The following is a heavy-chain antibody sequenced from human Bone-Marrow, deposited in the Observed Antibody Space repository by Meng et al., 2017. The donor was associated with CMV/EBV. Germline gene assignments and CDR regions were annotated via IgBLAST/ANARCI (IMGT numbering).Heavy chain of an antibody. CDR2: IYHSGST. Sequence: SETLSLTCTVSGYSISSGYYWGWIRQPPGKGLEWIGSIYHSGSTYYNPSLKSRVTISVDTSKNQFSLKLSSVTAADTAVYYCARGLKSGYDSYNWFDPWGQGTLATVSS. V-gene: IGHV4-38-2*02. CDR1: GYSISSGYY. CDR3: ARGLKSGYDSYNWFDP. J-gene: IGHJ5*02. D-gene: IGHD5-12*01.